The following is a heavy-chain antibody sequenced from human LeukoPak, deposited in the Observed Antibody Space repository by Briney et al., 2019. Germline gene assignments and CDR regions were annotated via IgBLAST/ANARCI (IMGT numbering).Heavy chain of an antibody. J-gene: IGHJ4*02. Sequence: SETLSLTCTVSGGSISSYYWSWIRQPAGKGLEWIGRIYTSGSTNYNPSLKSRVTMSVDTSKNQFSLKLSSVTAADTAVYYCARESYYGGSGSFDYWGQGTLVTVSS. CDR3: ARESYYGGSGSFDY. CDR1: GGSISSYY. CDR2: IYTSGST. D-gene: IGHD3-10*01. V-gene: IGHV4-4*07.